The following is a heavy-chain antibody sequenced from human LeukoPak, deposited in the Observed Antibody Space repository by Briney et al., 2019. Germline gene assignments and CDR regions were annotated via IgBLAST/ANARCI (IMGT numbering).Heavy chain of an antibody. V-gene: IGHV3-23*01. CDR3: SNYYGSGSYYMRGNWFDP. CDR2: ISGSGGST. CDR1: GFTVSSNY. Sequence: PGGSLRLSCAASGFTVSSNYMSWVRQAPGKGLEWVSAISGSGGSTYYADSVKGRFTISRDNSKNTLYLQMNSLRAEDTAVYYCSNYYGSGSYYMRGNWFDPWGQGTLVTVSS. D-gene: IGHD3-10*01. J-gene: IGHJ5*02.